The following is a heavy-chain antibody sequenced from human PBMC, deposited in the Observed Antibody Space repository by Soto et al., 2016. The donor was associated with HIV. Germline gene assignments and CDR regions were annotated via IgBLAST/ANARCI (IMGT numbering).Heavy chain of an antibody. CDR3: ARGGTYDILTGYYNVGLDY. D-gene: IGHD3-9*01. CDR2: INNDGSSI. Sequence: EVHLVESGGGLVQPGGSLRLSCASSGFTFSTYWMHWVRQAPGKGLVWVSRINNDGSSITYADSVKGRFTISRDNAKNTLYLQMSSLRADDTAMYFCARGGTYDILTGYYNVGLDYWGQGTLVTVSS. J-gene: IGHJ4*02. V-gene: IGHV3-74*01. CDR1: GFTFSTYW.